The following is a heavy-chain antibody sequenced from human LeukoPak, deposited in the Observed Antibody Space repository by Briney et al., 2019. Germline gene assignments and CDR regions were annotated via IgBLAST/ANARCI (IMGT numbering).Heavy chain of an antibody. CDR1: GGSFSGYY. J-gene: IGHJ4*02. Sequence: SETLSLTCAVYGGSFSGYYWSWIRQPPGKGLEWIGEINHSGSTNYNPSLKSRVTISVDTSKNQFSLKLSSVTAADTAVYYCARGTYYYDSSGLWKTTQAAYFDYWGQGTLVTVS. CDR3: ARGTYYYDSSGLWKTTQAAYFDY. V-gene: IGHV4-34*01. CDR2: INHSGST. D-gene: IGHD3-22*01.